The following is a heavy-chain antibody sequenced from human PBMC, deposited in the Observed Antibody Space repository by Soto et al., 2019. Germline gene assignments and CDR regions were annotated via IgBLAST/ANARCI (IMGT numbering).Heavy chain of an antibody. CDR1: GGSISSGGYY. Sequence: ASETLSLTCTVSGGSISSGGYYWSWIRQHPGKGLEWIGYIYYSGSTYYNPSLKSRVTISVDTSKNQFSLKLSSVTAADTAVYYCARARDGYNLDYWGQGTLVTVSS. J-gene: IGHJ4*02. V-gene: IGHV4-31*03. CDR3: ARARDGYNLDY. D-gene: IGHD5-12*01. CDR2: IYYSGST.